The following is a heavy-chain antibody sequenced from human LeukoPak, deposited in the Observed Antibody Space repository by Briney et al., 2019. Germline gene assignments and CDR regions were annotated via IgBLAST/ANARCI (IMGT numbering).Heavy chain of an antibody. Sequence: PGGSLRLSCAASGVTLSSYAMSWARQAPGKGLEWVSGISSSGSGGNTYYADSVKGRFTISRDNAKNSLYLQMNSLRAEDTAVYYCARGLYLGGQLWFYWYFDLWGRGTLVTVSS. CDR2: ISSSGSGGNT. CDR1: GVTLSSYA. CDR3: ARGLYLGGQLWFYWYFDL. D-gene: IGHD5-18*01. V-gene: IGHV3-23*01. J-gene: IGHJ2*01.